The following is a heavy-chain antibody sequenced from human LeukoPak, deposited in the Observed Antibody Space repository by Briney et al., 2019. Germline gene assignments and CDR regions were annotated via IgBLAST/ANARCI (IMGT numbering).Heavy chain of an antibody. CDR3: ARDDDSSGYYYLFDY. CDR2: IKQDGSEK. D-gene: IGHD3-22*01. CDR1: GFTFSSYW. V-gene: IGHV3-7*01. J-gene: IGHJ4*02. Sequence: GGSLRLSCAASGFTFSSYWMSWVRQAPGKGLEWVANIKQDGSEKYYVDSVKGRFTISRDNAKNSLYLQMNSLRAEDTAVYYCARDDDSSGYYYLFDYWGQGTLVTVSS.